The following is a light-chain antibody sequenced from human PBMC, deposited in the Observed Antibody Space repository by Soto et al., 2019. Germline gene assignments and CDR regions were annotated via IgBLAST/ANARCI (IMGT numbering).Light chain of an antibody. J-gene: IGKJ2*01. CDR1: QSVSSSS. CDR2: GAS. V-gene: IGKV3-20*01. CDR3: QQYSSSPYT. Sequence: EIVLTQSPGTLSLSPGERATLSCRASQSVSSSSLAWYQQKPGQAPRLLIYGASSRATGIPDRFSGSGSGTDFTLTISRLEPEDFAAFYCQQYSSSPYTFGQGTKLEIK.